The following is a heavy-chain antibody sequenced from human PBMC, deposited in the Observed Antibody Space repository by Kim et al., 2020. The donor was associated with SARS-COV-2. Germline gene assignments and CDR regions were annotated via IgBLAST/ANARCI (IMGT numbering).Heavy chain of an antibody. V-gene: IGHV4-61*01. CDR2: VSYTGST. CDR3: VQDCGRAAAG. Sequence: SETLSLTCTVSGGSVSSGHYWSWNRQPPGKGLEWIGYVSYTGSTKYNPSLKSRVSISLDTSKNQFSLTLNSVTAADTAVYYCVQDCGRAAAGWGRGTLVTVSS. CDR1: GGSVSSGHY. J-gene: IGHJ4*02. D-gene: IGHD6-13*01.